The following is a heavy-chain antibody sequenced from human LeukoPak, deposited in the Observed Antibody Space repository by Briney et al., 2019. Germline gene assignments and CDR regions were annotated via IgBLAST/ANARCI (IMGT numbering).Heavy chain of an antibody. V-gene: IGHV3-7*01. J-gene: IGHJ6*03. CDR3: ARLAAINYYYYYYMDV. CDR1: GFTFSTYS. CDR2: IKQDGSEK. D-gene: IGHD2-2*02. Sequence: GGSLRLSCAASGFTFSTYSMNWVRQAPGKGLEWVANIKQDGSEKYYVDSVKGRFTISRDNAKNSLYLQMNSLRAEDTAVYYCARLAAINYYYYYYMDVWGKGTTVTVSS.